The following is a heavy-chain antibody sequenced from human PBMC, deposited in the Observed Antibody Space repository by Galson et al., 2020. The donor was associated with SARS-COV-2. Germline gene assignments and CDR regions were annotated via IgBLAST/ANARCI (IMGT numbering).Heavy chain of an antibody. J-gene: IGHJ4*02. CDR2: ISYDGTTR. Sequence: QLGESLKISCAASGFTFSSSAMHWVRQAPGKGLEWVAIISYDGTTRYNSDSVKGRFTISRDISKNTLYLQMNRLRPEDTGVYYCARETDEQSSSWYNYWGQGTLVTVSP. CDR1: GFTFSSSA. V-gene: IGHV3-30*04. CDR3: ARETDEQSSSWYNY. D-gene: IGHD2-2*01.